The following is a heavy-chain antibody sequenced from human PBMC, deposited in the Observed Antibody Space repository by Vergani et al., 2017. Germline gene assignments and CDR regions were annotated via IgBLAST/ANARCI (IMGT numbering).Heavy chain of an antibody. CDR1: GGSISSGSYY. Sequence: QVQLQQWGPGLVKPSQTLSLTCTVSGGSISSGSYYWSWIRQPAGKGLEWIGRIYTSGSTNYNPSLKSRVTISVDTSKNQFSLKLSSVTAADTAVYYCARGVDYYGSGSYDVFDYWGQGTLVTVSS. CDR2: IYTSGST. D-gene: IGHD3-10*01. CDR3: ARGVDYYGSGSYDVFDY. J-gene: IGHJ4*02. V-gene: IGHV4-61*02.